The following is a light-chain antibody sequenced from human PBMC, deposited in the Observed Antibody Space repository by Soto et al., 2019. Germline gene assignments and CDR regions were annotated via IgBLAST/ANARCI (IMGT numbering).Light chain of an antibody. Sequence: DIQMSQSPSSLSASVGDRVTITCRASQGISNYLAWYQQQPGKVPKLLIYVASTLQSGVPSRFSGSGSGTDFTLTISSLQPEDVATYYCQKYNSAPWTFGQGTKVEIK. CDR3: QKYNSAPWT. J-gene: IGKJ1*01. CDR2: VAS. V-gene: IGKV1-27*01. CDR1: QGISNY.